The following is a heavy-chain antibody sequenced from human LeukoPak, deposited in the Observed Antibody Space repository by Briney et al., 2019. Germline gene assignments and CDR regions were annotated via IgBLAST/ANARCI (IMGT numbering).Heavy chain of an antibody. D-gene: IGHD3-10*01. CDR2: IKSKTDGETT. Sequence: PGGSLRLSCAASGLTFTNAWMSWVRQAPGKGLGWIGRIKSKTDGETTNYAEPVRGRFTISRDDSKSAVYLQMNSLKIEDTAVYYCTTDLGTYYHGSQRLIPIDYWGQGTLVTVSS. J-gene: IGHJ4*02. CDR1: GLTFTNAW. V-gene: IGHV3-15*01. CDR3: TTDLGTYYHGSQRLIPIDY.